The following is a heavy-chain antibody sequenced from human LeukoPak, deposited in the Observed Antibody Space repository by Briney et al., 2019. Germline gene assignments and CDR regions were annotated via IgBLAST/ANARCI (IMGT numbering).Heavy chain of an antibody. J-gene: IGHJ4*02. CDR2: IYYGGGT. D-gene: IGHD6-13*01. CDR1: GASFSSSTYY. Sequence: PSETLSLTCTVSGASFSSSTYYWGWIRQPPGKGLEWIGSIYYGGGTYYNPSLKSRVTMSVDTSKKQFSLKLSSVTAADTAVYYCARHAGSIAAAGTRPFDYWGQGTLVTVSS. V-gene: IGHV4-39*01. CDR3: ARHAGSIAAAGTRPFDY.